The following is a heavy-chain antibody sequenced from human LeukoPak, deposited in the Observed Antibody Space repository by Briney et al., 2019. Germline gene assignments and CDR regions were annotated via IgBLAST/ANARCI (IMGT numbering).Heavy chain of an antibody. Sequence: PGGSLRLSCAASGFTLSSYWMSWVRQAPGKGLEWVANIKQDGSGKYYVDSVKGRFTISRDNAKNSLYLQMNNLRAEDTAVYYCARAGEAAAGTDWYFDLWGRGTLVTVSS. CDR3: ARAGEAAAGTDWYFDL. D-gene: IGHD6-13*01. J-gene: IGHJ2*01. V-gene: IGHV3-7*01. CDR1: GFTLSSYW. CDR2: IKQDGSGK.